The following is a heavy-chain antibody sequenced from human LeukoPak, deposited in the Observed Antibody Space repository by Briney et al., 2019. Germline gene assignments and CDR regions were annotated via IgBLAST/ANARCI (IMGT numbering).Heavy chain of an antibody. CDR3: AAPGVVTASWAFDI. CDR2: IYRGGST. D-gene: IGHD2-21*02. CDR1: GFTVSSNY. Sequence: GGSLRLSCAASGFTVSSNYMSWVRQAPGKGLEWVSVIYRGGSTYYADSVKGRFTVSRDTSKNTLYLQMNSLRAEDTAVYYCAAPGVVTASWAFDIWGQGTIVTVSS. J-gene: IGHJ3*02. V-gene: IGHV3-53*01.